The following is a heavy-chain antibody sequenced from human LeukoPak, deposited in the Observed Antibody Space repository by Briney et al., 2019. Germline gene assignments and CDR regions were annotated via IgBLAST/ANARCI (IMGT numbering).Heavy chain of an antibody. CDR1: GFTLSSYG. Sequence: GGSLRLSCAASGFTLSSYGMQWVRQAQGKGLEWVVVIWYDGSNKYYADSVKGRFTISRDNSKNTQYLQMNSLRAEDTAVYYCARDRRDYYYYGMDVWGQGTTVTVSS. J-gene: IGHJ6*02. V-gene: IGHV3-33*01. CDR3: ARDRRDYYYYGMDV. CDR2: IWYDGSNK.